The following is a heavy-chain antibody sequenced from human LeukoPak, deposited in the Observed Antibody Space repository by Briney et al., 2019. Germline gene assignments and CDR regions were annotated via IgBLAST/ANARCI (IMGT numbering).Heavy chain of an antibody. CDR3: AKDSDYYGSGSYPDLFYIDF. D-gene: IGHD3-10*01. CDR1: GFTFSSYG. V-gene: IGHV3-30*02. Sequence: GGSLRLSCAASGFTFSSYGMHWVRQAPGKGLEWVAFIRYDESNKYYAESVEGRFTISRDDSKNTVYLQMKSLGPEDTAMYYCAKDSDYYGSGSYPDLFYIDFWGQGALVTVSS. CDR2: IRYDESNK. J-gene: IGHJ4*02.